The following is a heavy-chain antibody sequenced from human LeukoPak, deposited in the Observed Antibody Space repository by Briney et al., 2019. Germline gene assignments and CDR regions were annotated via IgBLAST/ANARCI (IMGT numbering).Heavy chain of an antibody. CDR2: IYYSGST. CDR1: GGSISSYY. CDR3: ARVGMWEWELRDDAFDI. V-gene: IGHV4-59*01. D-gene: IGHD1-26*01. J-gene: IGHJ3*02. Sequence: PSETLSLTCTVSGGSISSYYWSWIRQPPGKGLEWIGYIYYSGSTNYNPSLKSRVTISVDTSKNQFSLKLSSVTAADTAVYYCARVGMWEWELRDDAFDIWGQGTMVTVSS.